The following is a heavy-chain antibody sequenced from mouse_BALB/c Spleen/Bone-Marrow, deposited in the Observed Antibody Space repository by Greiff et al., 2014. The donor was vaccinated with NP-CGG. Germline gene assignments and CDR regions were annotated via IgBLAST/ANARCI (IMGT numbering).Heavy chain of an antibody. CDR2: ISNGGGST. CDR3: ARQGGTEYYAMDY. J-gene: IGHJ4*01. CDR1: GFTFSDYY. D-gene: IGHD3-3*01. V-gene: IGHV5-12*02. Sequence: EVMLVESGGGLVQPGGSLKLSCATSGFTFSDYYMYWVRQTPEKRLEWVAYISNGGGSTYYPDTVKGRFTISGDNAKNTLYLQMSRLKSEDTAMYYCARQGGTEYYAMDYWGQGTSVTVSS.